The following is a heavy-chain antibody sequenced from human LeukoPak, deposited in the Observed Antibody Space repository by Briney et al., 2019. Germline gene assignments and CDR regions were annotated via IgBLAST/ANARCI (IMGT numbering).Heavy chain of an antibody. CDR1: GYTFTGYY. Sequence: ASVKVSCKASGYTFTGYYMHWVRQAPGQGLEWMGRINPNSGGTNYAQKFQGRVTMTRDTSISTAYMELSRLRSDDTAVYYCARDAYSYGEYYYYYYMDVWGKGTTVTVSS. CDR3: ARDAYSYGEYYYYYYMDV. D-gene: IGHD5-18*01. CDR2: INPNSGGT. V-gene: IGHV1-2*06. J-gene: IGHJ6*03.